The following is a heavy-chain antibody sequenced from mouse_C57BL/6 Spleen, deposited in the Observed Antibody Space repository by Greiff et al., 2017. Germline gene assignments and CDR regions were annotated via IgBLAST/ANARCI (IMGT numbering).Heavy chain of an antibody. CDR2: ISSGSSTI. CDR3: ASYYSNYDAMDY. D-gene: IGHD2-5*01. J-gene: IGHJ4*01. Sequence: EVKLEESGGGLVKPGGSLKLSCAASGFTFSDYGMHWVRQAPEKGLEWVAYISSGSSTIYYADTVKGRFTISRDNAKNTLFLQMTSLRSEDTAMYYCASYYSNYDAMDYWGQGTSVTVSS. V-gene: IGHV5-17*01. CDR1: GFTFSDYG.